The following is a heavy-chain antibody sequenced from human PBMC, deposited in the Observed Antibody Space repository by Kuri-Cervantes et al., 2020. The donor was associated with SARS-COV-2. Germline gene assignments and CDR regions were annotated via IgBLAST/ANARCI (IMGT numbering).Heavy chain of an antibody. Sequence: SAKVSCKASGGTFSSYAISWVRQAPGQGLEWMGGIIPIFGTANYAQKFQGRVTITTDESTSTAYMELSSLRSEDTAVYYCARSASQGVVVPAAFKGFDPWGQGTLVTVSS. D-gene: IGHD2-2*01. J-gene: IGHJ5*02. CDR3: ARSASQGVVVPAAFKGFDP. V-gene: IGHV1-69*05. CDR1: GGTFSSYA. CDR2: IIPIFGTA.